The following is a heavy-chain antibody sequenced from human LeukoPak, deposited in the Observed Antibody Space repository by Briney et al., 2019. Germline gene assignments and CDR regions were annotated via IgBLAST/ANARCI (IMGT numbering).Heavy chain of an antibody. CDR2: ISPSGGST. Sequence: ASVKVSCKASGYTFTSYYMHWVRQAPGQGLEWMGMISPSGGSTSYAQKFQGRVAMTRDTSTSTVYMELSSLSSEDTAVYYCGRDTPTYGVGYWGQGTLVTVSS. CDR3: GRDTPTYGVGY. J-gene: IGHJ4*02. D-gene: IGHD4-17*01. CDR1: GYTFTSYY. V-gene: IGHV1-46*01.